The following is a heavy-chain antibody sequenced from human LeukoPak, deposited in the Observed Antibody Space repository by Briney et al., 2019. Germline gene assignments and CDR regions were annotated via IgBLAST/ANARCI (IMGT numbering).Heavy chain of an antibody. V-gene: IGHV3-23*01. D-gene: IGHD6-19*01. J-gene: IGHJ4*02. CDR1: GFTFSSYA. CDR3: AKDIQWLVPGYFDY. Sequence: GGSLRLFWSASGFTFSSYAMSWVRQAPGKGLELVSAISASGDNTYYADSVKGRFTISRDNSKNTLYMQIDSLRAEDTAVYYCAKDIQWLVPGYFDYWGQGTLVTVSS. CDR2: ISASGDNT.